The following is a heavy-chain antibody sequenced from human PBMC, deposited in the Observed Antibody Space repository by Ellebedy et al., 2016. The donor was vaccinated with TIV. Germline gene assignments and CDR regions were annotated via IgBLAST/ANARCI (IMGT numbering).Heavy chain of an antibody. CDR1: GGSFTGYY. D-gene: IGHD3-3*01. CDR3: ARDPGYDFWSPMDV. Sequence: SETLSLXCAVFGGSFTGYYWNWIRQPAGKGLEWIGRFHISGSTNYNPSLKSRVTMAVDTSKNQFSLNLTSVTAADTAMYYCARDPGYDFWSPMDVWGKGTTVTVPS. CDR2: FHISGST. V-gene: IGHV4-4*07. J-gene: IGHJ6*03.